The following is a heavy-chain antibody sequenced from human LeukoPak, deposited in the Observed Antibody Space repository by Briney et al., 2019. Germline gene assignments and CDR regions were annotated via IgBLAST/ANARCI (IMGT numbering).Heavy chain of an antibody. CDR2: ISDSGST. V-gene: IGHV4-59*01. CDR3: ARVEYGDYGWFDP. CDR1: GDSISTYY. J-gene: IGHJ5*02. D-gene: IGHD4-17*01. Sequence: WETLSLTCTVSGDSISTYYWTWIRQPPGKGLEWIGYISDSGSTNYNPSLKSRVTISLDTSKNQFSLKLISLTAADTAAYYCARVEYGDYGWFDPRGQGTLVSVSS.